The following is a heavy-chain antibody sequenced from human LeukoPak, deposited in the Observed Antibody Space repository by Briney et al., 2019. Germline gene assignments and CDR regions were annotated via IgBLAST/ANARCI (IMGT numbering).Heavy chain of an antibody. D-gene: IGHD1-7*01. CDR3: AKAPTTFPKYYFDY. CDR2: ISATGDST. CDR1: GFTFSSSA. J-gene: IGHJ4*02. Sequence: PGGSLRLSCAASGFTFSSSAMNWVRQSPERGLEWVSAISATGDSTSYADSLKGRFTISRDNSRNTLYLQMSRLTAEDTAVYYCAKAPTTFPKYYFDYWGQGTLVTVSS. V-gene: IGHV3-23*01.